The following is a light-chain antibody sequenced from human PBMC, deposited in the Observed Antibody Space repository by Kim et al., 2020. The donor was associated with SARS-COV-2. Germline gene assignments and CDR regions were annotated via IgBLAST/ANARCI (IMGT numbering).Light chain of an antibody. J-gene: IGKJ1*01. CDR2: GAS. V-gene: IGKV3-20*01. CDR3: QQYGRLPWT. CDR1: QSVSSSY. Sequence: EIVLTQSPGTLSLSPGERATLSCRASQSVSSSYLAGYQQKPGRAPRLLIYGASSRATGIPDRFSGSGSGTDFTLTISRLEPEDFAVYYCQQYGRLPWTFGQGTKVDIK.